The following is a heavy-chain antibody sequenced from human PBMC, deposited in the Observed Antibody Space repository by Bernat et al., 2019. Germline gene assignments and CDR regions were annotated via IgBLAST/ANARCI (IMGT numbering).Heavy chain of an antibody. CDR2: ISGSGGST. D-gene: IGHD6-13*01. J-gene: IGHJ4*02. V-gene: IGHV3-23*01. Sequence: EVQLLESGGGLVQPGGSLRLSCAASGFTFSSYAMSWVRQAPGKGLEWVSAISGSGGSTYYADSVKGRFTISRDNSKNSLYLHMNSLRAEDTAVYYCAKDLAAASMSYFDYWGQGTLVTVSS. CDR3: AKDLAAASMSYFDY. CDR1: GFTFSSYA.